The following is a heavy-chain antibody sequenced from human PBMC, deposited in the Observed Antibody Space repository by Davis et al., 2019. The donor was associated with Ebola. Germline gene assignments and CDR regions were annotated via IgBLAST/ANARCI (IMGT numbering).Heavy chain of an antibody. CDR3: ARHFTHYCSGGSCYYYYGMDV. J-gene: IGHJ6*02. D-gene: IGHD2-15*01. CDR1: GYSFTSYW. V-gene: IGHV5-51*01. Sequence: GGSLRLSCKGSGYSFTSYWIGWVRQMPGKGLEWMGIIYPGDSDTRYSPSFQGQVTISADKSISTAYLQWSSLKASDTAIYYCARHFTHYCSGGSCYYYYGMDVWGQGTTVTVSS. CDR2: IYPGDSDT.